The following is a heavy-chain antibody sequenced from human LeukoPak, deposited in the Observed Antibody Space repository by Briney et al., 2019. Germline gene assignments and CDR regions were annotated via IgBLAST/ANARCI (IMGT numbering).Heavy chain of an antibody. CDR1: GFTFSKYA. CDR2: NSSNGGST. CDR3: ARDDSSGYYQDY. D-gene: IGHD3-22*01. Sequence: GGTLRLSCAATGFTFSKYAMHGVRQAPGKGLEDVSANSSNGGSTYYANSVKGRFTISRDNSKNTLYLQKGSLRAEDVALYYCARDDSSGYYQDYWGQGTLVTVSS. J-gene: IGHJ4*02. V-gene: IGHV3-64*01.